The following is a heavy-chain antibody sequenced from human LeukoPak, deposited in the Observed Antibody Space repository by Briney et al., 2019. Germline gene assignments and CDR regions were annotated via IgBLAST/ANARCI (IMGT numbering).Heavy chain of an antibody. Sequence: SETLSLTCAVYGGSFSGYYWSWIRQPPGKGLEWIGEINHSGSTNYNPSLKSRVTISVDTSKNQFSLKLSSVTAADTAVYYCANYDSSGYYPLGAFDIWGQGTMVTVSS. J-gene: IGHJ3*02. CDR2: INHSGST. CDR1: GGSFSGYY. V-gene: IGHV4-34*01. D-gene: IGHD3-22*01. CDR3: ANYDSSGYYPLGAFDI.